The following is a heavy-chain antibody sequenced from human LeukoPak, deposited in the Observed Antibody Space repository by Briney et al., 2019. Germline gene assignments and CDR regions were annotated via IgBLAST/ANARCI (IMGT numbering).Heavy chain of an antibody. CDR2: ISSNGGST. D-gene: IGHD3-10*01. CDR1: GFTFSSYA. V-gene: IGHV3-64*01. J-gene: IGHJ4*02. CDR3: ARGGYYGSGSYSY. Sequence: GGSLRLSCAASGFTFSSYAMHWVRQAPGKGLEYVSAISSNGGSTYYANSVKGRFTISRDNSRNTLYLQMGSLRAEDMAVYYCARGGYYGSGSYSYWGQGTLVTVSS.